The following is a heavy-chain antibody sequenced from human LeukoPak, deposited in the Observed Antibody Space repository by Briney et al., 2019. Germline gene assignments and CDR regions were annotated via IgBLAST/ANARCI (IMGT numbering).Heavy chain of an antibody. Sequence: ASVKVSCKASGGTFSTYTISWVRQAPGQGLEWMGGVIPIFDATKYIERFQDRITITADESTSTVYMELHSLRSEDTAVYYCARDGESGYDILRYWGQGTLVTVSS. D-gene: IGHD5-12*01. V-gene: IGHV1-69*13. J-gene: IGHJ4*02. CDR3: ARDGESGYDILRY. CDR2: VIPIFDAT. CDR1: GGTFSTYT.